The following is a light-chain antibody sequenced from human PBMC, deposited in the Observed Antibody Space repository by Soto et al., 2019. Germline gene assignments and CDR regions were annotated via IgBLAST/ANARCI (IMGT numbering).Light chain of an antibody. CDR1: NSNIGSNT. CDR2: SNN. Sequence: QSVLTQPPSASGTPGQRVTISCSGSNSNIGSNTVTWYQQLPGTAPILLIYSNNQRSSGVPDRFSGSRSGTSGSLAISGLQSEDEADYYCATWDDRLNCYVFGSGTKLTVL. CDR3: ATWDDRLNCYV. J-gene: IGLJ1*01. V-gene: IGLV1-44*01.